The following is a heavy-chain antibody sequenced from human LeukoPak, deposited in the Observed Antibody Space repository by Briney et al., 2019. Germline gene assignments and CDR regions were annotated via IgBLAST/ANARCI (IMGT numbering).Heavy chain of an antibody. V-gene: IGHV4-4*07. Sequence: SESLSLTCTVSGGSISTYYWSWIRQPAGKGLEWIGRIYTSGSTNYNPSPKSRLTMSVDTSKNQFSLKLSSVTAADTAVYFCARGTVPNAFDIRGQGTMVTVS. CDR3: ARGTVPNAFDI. D-gene: IGHD1/OR15-1a*01. CDR2: IYTSGST. J-gene: IGHJ3*02. CDR1: GGSISTYY.